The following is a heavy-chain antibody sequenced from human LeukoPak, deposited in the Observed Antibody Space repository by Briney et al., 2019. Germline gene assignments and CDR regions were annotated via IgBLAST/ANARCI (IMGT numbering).Heavy chain of an antibody. D-gene: IGHD1-1*01. Sequence: SVKVSCKASGGTFSSYAISWVRQAPRQGLEWMGGIIPIFGTANYAQKFQGRVTITADESTSTAYMELSSLRSEDTAVYYCARDNERMADAFDIWGQGTMVTVSS. V-gene: IGHV1-69*13. J-gene: IGHJ3*02. CDR2: IIPIFGTA. CDR3: ARDNERMADAFDI. CDR1: GGTFSSYA.